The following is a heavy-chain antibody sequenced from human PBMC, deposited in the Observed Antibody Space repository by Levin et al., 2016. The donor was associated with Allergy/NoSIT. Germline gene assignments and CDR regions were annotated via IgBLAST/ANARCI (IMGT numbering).Heavy chain of an antibody. CDR1: GGSISSYY. CDR2: IYYSGST. Sequence: SETLSLTCTVSGGSISSYYWSWIRQPPGKGLEWIGYIYYSGSTNYNPSLKSRVTISVDTSKNQFSLKLSSVTAADTAVYYCARDSTAMVDASDRGFDYWGQGTLVTVSS. D-gene: IGHD5-18*01. J-gene: IGHJ4*02. V-gene: IGHV4-59*01. CDR3: ARDSTAMVDASDRGFDY.